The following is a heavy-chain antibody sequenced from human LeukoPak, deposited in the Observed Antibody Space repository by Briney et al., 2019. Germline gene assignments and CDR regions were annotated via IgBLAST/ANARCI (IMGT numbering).Heavy chain of an antibody. CDR2: LFGSGRT. CDR1: GFTVGSNY. J-gene: IGHJ4*02. Sequence: GGSLRLSCAASGFTVGSNYMNWVRQAPGKGLEWVSILFGSGRTYYADSVKGRFTISRDNSKNTLFLQMNNMRTEDTAIYYRVRVRSSSWYFDLWGQGTLVTVSS. V-gene: IGHV3-66*02. CDR3: VRVRSSSWYFDL. D-gene: IGHD6-13*01.